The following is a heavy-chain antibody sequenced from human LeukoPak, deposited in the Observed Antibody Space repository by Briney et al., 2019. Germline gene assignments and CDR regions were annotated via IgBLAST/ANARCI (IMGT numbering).Heavy chain of an antibody. CDR3: ARVGPSEYYFDY. CDR2: ISINSGGT. J-gene: IGHJ4*02. Sequence: GGSLRLSCAASGYTFSSYDMTWVRQAPGKGLEWVSSISINSGGTYYADSVKGRFTISRDNAKNSLYLQMNSLRAEDTAVYYCARVGPSEYYFDYWGQGTLVTVSS. V-gene: IGHV3-21*01. CDR1: GYTFSSYD.